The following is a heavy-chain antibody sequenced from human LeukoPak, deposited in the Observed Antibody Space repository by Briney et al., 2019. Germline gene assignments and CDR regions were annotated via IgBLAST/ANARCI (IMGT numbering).Heavy chain of an antibody. Sequence: GGSLRLSCAASGFTFSNYYMSWIRQAPRKGLEWVSYISSSGTTIYYADSVKGRFTISRDNAKNSLYLQMNSLRAEDTAVYYCAKDLVTGSLDYWGQGTLVTVSS. J-gene: IGHJ4*02. CDR3: AKDLVTGSLDY. CDR1: GFTFSNYY. CDR2: ISSSGTTI. D-gene: IGHD3-10*01. V-gene: IGHV3-11*04.